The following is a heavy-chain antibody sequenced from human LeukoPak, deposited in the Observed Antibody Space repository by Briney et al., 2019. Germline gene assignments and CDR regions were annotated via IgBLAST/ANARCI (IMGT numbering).Heavy chain of an antibody. CDR1: GYTFTSYG. V-gene: IGHV1-18*01. CDR2: ISAYNSNT. Sequence: ASVKVSCKASGYTFTSYGINWVRQAPGQGLEWMGWISAYNSNTHYAQKLQGRVTMTTDTSTSTAYMEVRSLRSEDTAVYYCATGALLWFGELFHRNWFDPWGQGTLVTVSS. J-gene: IGHJ5*02. CDR3: ATGALLWFGELFHRNWFDP. D-gene: IGHD3-10*01.